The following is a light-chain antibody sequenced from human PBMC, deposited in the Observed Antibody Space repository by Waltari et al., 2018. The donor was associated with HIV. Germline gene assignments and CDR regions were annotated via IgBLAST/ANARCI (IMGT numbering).Light chain of an antibody. CDR1: SSDVGGYDS. V-gene: IGLV2-11*01. Sequence: QSALPQPRSVSGSPGQSVTISCTGTSSDVGGYDSVSWYLQHPGKVPKLIIYEVIKRPSGVPDRFSGSKSGNTASLTSSGRQTEDEADYFCCSYAGTYTYVLFGGGTKLTVL. CDR2: EVI. J-gene: IGLJ3*02. CDR3: CSYAGTYTYVL.